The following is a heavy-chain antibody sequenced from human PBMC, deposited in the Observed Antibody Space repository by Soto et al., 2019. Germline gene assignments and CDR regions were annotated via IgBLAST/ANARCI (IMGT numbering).Heavy chain of an antibody. CDR3: ARLAMATRRGYYGMDV. CDR2: IDPSDSYT. J-gene: IGHJ6*02. V-gene: IGHV5-10-1*01. Sequence: EVQLVQSGAEVKKPGESLRISCKGSGYSFTSYWISWVRQMPGKGLEWMGSIDPSDSYTNYSPSFQGHVTISADKSISTAYLQWSRLKASDTAMYYCARLAMATRRGYYGMDVWGQGTTVTVSS. D-gene: IGHD5-12*01. CDR1: GYSFTSYW.